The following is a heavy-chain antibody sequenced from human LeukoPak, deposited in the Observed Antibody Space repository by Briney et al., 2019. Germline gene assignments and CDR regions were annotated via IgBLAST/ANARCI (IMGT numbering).Heavy chain of an antibody. D-gene: IGHD3-3*01. CDR3: ARSYYDFRSGYSPYYFDY. Sequence: GASVKVSCKASGYTFTGYYMHWVRQAPGQGLEWMGWINPNSGGTNYAQKFQGRVTMTRDTSISTAYMELSRLRSDDTAVYYCARSYYDFRSGYSPYYFDYWGQGTLVTVSS. CDR2: INPNSGGT. CDR1: GYTFTGYY. J-gene: IGHJ4*02. V-gene: IGHV1-2*02.